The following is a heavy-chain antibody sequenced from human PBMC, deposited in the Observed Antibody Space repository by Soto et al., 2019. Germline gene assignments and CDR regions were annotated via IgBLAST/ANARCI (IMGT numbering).Heavy chain of an antibody. Sequence: KASETLSLTCTVSGGSISSGGYYWSWIRQHPGKGLEWIGYIYYSGITYYNPSLKSRLTISVDAYKNQFSLKLSSVTAAGTAVYCCARVLGGGGRPWYFDSWGQGTLVTVSS. CDR2: IYYSGIT. J-gene: IGHJ4*02. V-gene: IGHV4-31*03. CDR3: ARVLGGGGRPWYFDS. CDR1: GGSISSGGYY. D-gene: IGHD2-15*01.